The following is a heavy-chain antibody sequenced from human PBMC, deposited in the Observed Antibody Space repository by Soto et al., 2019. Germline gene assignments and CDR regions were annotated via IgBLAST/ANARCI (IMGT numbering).Heavy chain of an antibody. D-gene: IGHD2-15*01. J-gene: IGHJ5*02. CDR2: IYYSGST. V-gene: IGHV4-31*03. CDR1: GGSISSGGYY. CDR3: ARGRVVVVLAATRYWFDP. Sequence: QVQLQESGPGLVKPSQTLSLTCTVSGGSISSGGYYWSWIRQHPGKGLEWIGYIYYSGSTYYNPSLKSRVTISVDTSKNQFSLKRSSVTAADTAVYYCARGRVVVVLAATRYWFDPWGQGTLVTVSS.